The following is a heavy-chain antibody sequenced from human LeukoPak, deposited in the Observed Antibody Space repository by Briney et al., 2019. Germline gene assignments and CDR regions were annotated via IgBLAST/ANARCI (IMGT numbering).Heavy chain of an antibody. V-gene: IGHV3-30*18. Sequence: PGGSLRLSCAASGFTFSSSGMDWVRQAPGKGLECVAVILHDGTDKYYADSVKGRFTISRDNSKNTLYLQMNSLRGDDTAVYYCAKGWTTVDSWGQGTLVPVSS. D-gene: IGHD3/OR15-3a*01. CDR3: AKGWTTVDS. J-gene: IGHJ4*02. CDR2: ILHDGTDK. CDR1: GFTFSSSG.